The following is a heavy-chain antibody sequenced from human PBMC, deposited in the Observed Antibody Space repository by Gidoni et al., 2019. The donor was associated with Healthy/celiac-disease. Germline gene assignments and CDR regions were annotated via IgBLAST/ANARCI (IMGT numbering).Heavy chain of an antibody. CDR2: INHSGST. CDR1: GGSFSGYY. CDR3: ARACRALRFLEWPIKNWFDP. V-gene: IGHV4-34*01. D-gene: IGHD3-3*01. J-gene: IGHJ5*02. Sequence: QVQLQQWGAGLLKPSETLSLTCAVYGGSFSGYYWSWIRQPPGKGLEWIGEINHSGSTNYNPSLKSRVTISVDTSKNQFSLKLSSVTAADTAVYYCARACRALRFLEWPIKNWFDPWGQGTLVTVSS.